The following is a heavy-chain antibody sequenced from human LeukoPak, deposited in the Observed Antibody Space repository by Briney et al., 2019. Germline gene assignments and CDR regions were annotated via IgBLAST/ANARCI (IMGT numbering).Heavy chain of an antibody. CDR3: ARVPPPLLFGYYFDY. J-gene: IGHJ4*02. CDR1: GYTFTSYG. D-gene: IGHD2-21*02. V-gene: IGHV1-18*01. Sequence: ASVKVSCKASGYTFTSYGISWVRQAPGQGLEWMGWVSAYNGNTNYAQKLQGRVTMTTDTSTSTAYMELRSLGSDDTAVYYCARVPPPLLFGYYFDYWGQGTLVTVSS. CDR2: VSAYNGNT.